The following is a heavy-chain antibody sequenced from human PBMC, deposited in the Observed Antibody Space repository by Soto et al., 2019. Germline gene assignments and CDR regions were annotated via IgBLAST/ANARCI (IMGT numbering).Heavy chain of an antibody. CDR2: IDSDGSST. Sequence: PGGSLRLSCAASGITFGSYWMNWVRQAPGKGLVWVSRIDSDGSSTTYADSVKGRFTTSRDNAKNTLYLQMSSLRVEDTAVYYCARGRPYGMDVWGQGTTVTVSS. CDR1: GITFGSYW. V-gene: IGHV3-74*01. J-gene: IGHJ6*02. CDR3: ARGRPYGMDV.